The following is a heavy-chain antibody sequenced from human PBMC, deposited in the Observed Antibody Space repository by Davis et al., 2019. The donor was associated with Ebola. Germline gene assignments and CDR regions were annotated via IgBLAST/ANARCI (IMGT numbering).Heavy chain of an antibody. CDR3: ARDLRYYDFWSGSAY. CDR1: GFTVSSNY. J-gene: IGHJ4*02. V-gene: IGHV3-66*02. CDR2: IYSGGST. Sequence: PGGSLRLSCAASGFTVSSNYMSWVRQAPGKGLEWVSVIYSGGSTYYADSVKGRFTISRDNSKNTLYLQMNSLRAEDTAVYYCARDLRYYDFWSGSAYWGQGTLVTVSS. D-gene: IGHD3-3*01.